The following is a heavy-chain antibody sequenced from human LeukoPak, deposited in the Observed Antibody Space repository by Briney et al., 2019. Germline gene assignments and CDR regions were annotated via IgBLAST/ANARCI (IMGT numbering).Heavy chain of an antibody. V-gene: IGHV4-59*08. CDR2: IYYSGST. D-gene: IGHD5-24*01. CDR1: GGSISSYY. J-gene: IGHJ4*02. Sequence: PSETLSLTCTVSGGSISSYYWSWIRQPPGKGLEWIGYIYYSGSTNYNPSLKSRVTISVDTSKNQFSLKLSSVTAADTAVYYCARVRWLQPFDYWGQGTLVTVSS. CDR3: ARVRWLQPFDY.